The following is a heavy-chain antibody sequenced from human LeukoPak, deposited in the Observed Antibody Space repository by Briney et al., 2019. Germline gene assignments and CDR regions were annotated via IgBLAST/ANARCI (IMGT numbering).Heavy chain of an antibody. CDR1: GFTVSSNY. D-gene: IGHD1-26*01. CDR2: IYSGGST. Sequence: GGSLRLSCAASGFTVSSNYMSWVRQAPGKGLEWVSVIYSGGSTYYADSVKGRFTISRDNSKNTLYLQMNSLRAEDTAVYYCARDVPWELLGQNYGMDVWGQGTTVTVSS. CDR3: ARDVPWELLGQNYGMDV. V-gene: IGHV3-66*01. J-gene: IGHJ6*02.